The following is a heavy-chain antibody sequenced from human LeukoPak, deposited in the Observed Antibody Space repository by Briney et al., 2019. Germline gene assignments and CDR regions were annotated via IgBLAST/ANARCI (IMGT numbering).Heavy chain of an antibody. CDR2: ISGSGGST. CDR3: ANSGWYFSHRFDY. J-gene: IGHJ4*02. D-gene: IGHD6-19*01. Sequence: PGGSLRLSCAASGFTFSSYAMSWVRQAPGKGLEWVSAISGSGGSTYYADSVKGRFTISRDNSKNTLNLQMNSLRAEDTAVYYCANSGWYFSHRFDYWGQGNLVTVSS. V-gene: IGHV3-23*01. CDR1: GFTFSSYA.